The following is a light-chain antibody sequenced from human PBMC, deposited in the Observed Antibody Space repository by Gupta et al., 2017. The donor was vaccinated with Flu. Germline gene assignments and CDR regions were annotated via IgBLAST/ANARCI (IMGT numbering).Light chain of an antibody. V-gene: IGKV1-5*03. CDR3: QQYRSYPWT. CDR1: QSSDSW. J-gene: IGKJ1*01. Sequence: DIQMTQSPSTLSASVGDRVTITCRASQSSDSWLAWYQQKPGKAPKLLIYKTSNLESGVPSRFSGSGSGTEFTLTISSLQPDDFATYYCQQYRSYPWTFGQGPRWKSN. CDR2: KTS.